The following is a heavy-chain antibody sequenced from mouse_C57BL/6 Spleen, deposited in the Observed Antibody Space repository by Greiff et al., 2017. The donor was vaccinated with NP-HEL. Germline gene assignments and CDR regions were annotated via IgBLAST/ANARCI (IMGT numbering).Heavy chain of an antibody. CDR1: GFSFNTYA. D-gene: IGHD1-1*01. J-gene: IGHJ4*01. CDR2: IRSKSNNYAT. Sequence: EVKVVESGGGLVQPKGSLKLSCAASGFSFNTYAMNWVRQAPGKGLEWVARIRSKSNNYATYYADSVKDRFTISRDDSESMLYLQMNNLKTEDTAMYYCVRHRAVAPGAMDYWGQGTSVTVSS. CDR3: VRHRAVAPGAMDY. V-gene: IGHV10-1*01.